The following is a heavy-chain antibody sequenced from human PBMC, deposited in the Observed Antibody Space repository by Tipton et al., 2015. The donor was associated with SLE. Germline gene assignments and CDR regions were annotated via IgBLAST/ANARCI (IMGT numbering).Heavy chain of an antibody. CDR2: IYHSGIT. CDR3: ARAGDRRDGYNFALTY. Sequence: TLSLTCTVSGDSMNGYYWSWIRQPPGKGLEWIGYIYHSGITNYNPSLKGRVTISVDTSKYQFSLTLSSVTAADTAVYYCARAGDRRDGYNFALTYWGQGTLVTVSS. D-gene: IGHD5-24*01. J-gene: IGHJ4*02. CDR1: GDSMNGYY. V-gene: IGHV4-59*01.